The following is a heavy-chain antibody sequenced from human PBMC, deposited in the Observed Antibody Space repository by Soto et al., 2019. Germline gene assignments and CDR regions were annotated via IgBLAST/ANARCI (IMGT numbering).Heavy chain of an antibody. CDR2: MNPNSGNT. Sequence: GASVKVSCKASGYTFTSYDINWVRQATGQGLEWMGWMNPNSGNTGYAQKFQGRVTMTRNTSISTAYMELSSLRSEDTAVYYCASPARNYDFWSGYSFDIWGQGTMVTXSS. D-gene: IGHD3-3*01. J-gene: IGHJ3*02. CDR1: GYTFTSYD. CDR3: ASPARNYDFWSGYSFDI. V-gene: IGHV1-8*01.